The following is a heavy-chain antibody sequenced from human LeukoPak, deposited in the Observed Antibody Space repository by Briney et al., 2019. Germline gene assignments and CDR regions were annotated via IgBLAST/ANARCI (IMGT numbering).Heavy chain of an antibody. D-gene: IGHD2-2*01. CDR2: IYHSGST. J-gene: IGHJ6*03. Sequence: SETLSLTCTVSGGSISSGAYYWSWIRQPPGKGLEWIGYIYHSGSTYYNSSLTSRVTISVDRPKNQFSLKLSSVTAADTAVYYCARGQTADSTTEVGKDYYYYYYMDVWGKGTTVTVSS. V-gene: IGHV4-30-2*01. CDR1: GGSISSGAYY. CDR3: ARGQTADSTTEVGKDYYYYYYMDV.